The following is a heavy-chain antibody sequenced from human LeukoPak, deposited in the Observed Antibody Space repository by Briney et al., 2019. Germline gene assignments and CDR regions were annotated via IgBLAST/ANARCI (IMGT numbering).Heavy chain of an antibody. J-gene: IGHJ4*02. CDR1: GFTFSSYA. CDR3: AKSQSSGWLYYFDY. CDR2: ISGSDGST. D-gene: IGHD6-19*01. Sequence: PWGSLRLSCVVSGFTFSSYAMSWVRQAPGKGLEWVSLISGSDGSTYYADSVKGRFIISRDNSKNTLYLQMNSLRAEDTAIYYCAKSQSSGWLYYFDYWGQGTLVTVSS. V-gene: IGHV3-23*01.